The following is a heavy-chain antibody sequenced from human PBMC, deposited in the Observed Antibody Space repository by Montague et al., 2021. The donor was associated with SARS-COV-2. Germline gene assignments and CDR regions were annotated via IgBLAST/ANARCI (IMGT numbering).Heavy chain of an antibody. D-gene: IGHD4-11*01. CDR3: ASQVAYLDYFDP. Sequence: SETLSLTCTASGRSISTDHYWGWIRQPPGKGLEWIGSIHHSGNTYYNPSLKSRLTISIDTSKNQFSLKLTFLTAADTAVYYCASQVAYLDYFDPWGQGTLVTVSS. J-gene: IGHJ5*02. CDR2: IHHSGNT. V-gene: IGHV4-38-2*02. CDR1: GRSISTDHY.